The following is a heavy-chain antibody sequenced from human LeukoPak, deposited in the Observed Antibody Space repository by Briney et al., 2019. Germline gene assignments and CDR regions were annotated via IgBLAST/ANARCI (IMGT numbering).Heavy chain of an antibody. CDR3: ARRNWNYWYFDL. J-gene: IGHJ2*01. D-gene: IGHD1-20*01. CDR2: IYSSGTT. V-gene: IGHV4-4*07. CDR1: DGSISGYY. Sequence: SETLSLTCTVSDGSISGYYWSWIRQPAGRGLEWIGRIYSSGTTNYNPSLKSRVTMSMDTSKIQFSLNLNSVTAADTAVYYCARRNWNYWYFDLWSRGTLVTVSS.